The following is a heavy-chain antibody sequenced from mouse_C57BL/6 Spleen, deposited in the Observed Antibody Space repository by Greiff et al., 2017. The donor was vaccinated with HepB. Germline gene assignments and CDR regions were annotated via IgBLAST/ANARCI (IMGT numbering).Heavy chain of an antibody. V-gene: IGHV1-82*01. CDR3: AFINALGWYFDV. Sequence: QVQLQQSGPELVKPGASVKISCKASGYAFSSSWMNWVKQRPGKGLEWIGRIYPGDGDTNYNGKFKGKATLTADKSSSTAYMQLSSLTSEDSAVYFCAFINALGWYFDVWGTGTTVTVSS. J-gene: IGHJ1*03. CDR2: IYPGDGDT. CDR1: GYAFSSSW. D-gene: IGHD1-1*01.